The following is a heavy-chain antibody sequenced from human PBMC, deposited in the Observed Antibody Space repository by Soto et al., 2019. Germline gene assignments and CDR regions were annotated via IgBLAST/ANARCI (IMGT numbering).Heavy chain of an antibody. CDR2: IYHSGST. J-gene: IGHJ5*02. CDR3: ARSTADYYYNWFDP. V-gene: IGHV4-4*02. D-gene: IGHD3-22*01. Sequence: SETLSLTCAVSGGSISSSNWWSWVRQPPGKGLEWIGEIYHSGSTNYNPSLKSRVTISVDKSKNQFSLKLSSVTAADTAVYYCARSTADYYYNWFDPWGQGTLVTVSS. CDR1: GGSISSSNW.